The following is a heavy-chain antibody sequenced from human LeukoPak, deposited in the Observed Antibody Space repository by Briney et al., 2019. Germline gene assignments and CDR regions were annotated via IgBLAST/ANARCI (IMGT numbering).Heavy chain of an antibody. D-gene: IGHD6-13*01. CDR3: ARNGFVSSWYSDY. J-gene: IGHJ4*02. CDR1: GGSFSDYY. V-gene: IGHV4-34*01. CDR2: INHSGST. Sequence: PSETLSLTCAVYGGSFSDYYWSWIRQPPGKGLEWIGEINHSGSTDYNPSLKSRVTISVDNSKNQFSLKLGSVTAADTAVYYCARNGFVSSWYSDYWGQGTLVTVSS.